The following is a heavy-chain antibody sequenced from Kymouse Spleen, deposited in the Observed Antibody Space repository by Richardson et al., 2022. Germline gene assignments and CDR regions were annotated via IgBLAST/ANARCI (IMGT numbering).Heavy chain of an antibody. V-gene: IGHV3-30*18. CDR3: AKRIAVAGTGYYYYGMDV. D-gene: IGHD6-19*01. J-gene: IGHJ6*02. Sequence: QVQLVESGGGVVQPGRSLRLSCAASGFTFSSYGMHWVRQAPGKGLEWVAVISYDGSNKYYADSVKGRFTISRDNSKNTLYLQMNSLRAEDTAVYYCAKRIAVAGTGYYYYGMDVWGQGTTVTVSS. CDR1: GFTFSSYG. CDR2: ISYDGSNK.